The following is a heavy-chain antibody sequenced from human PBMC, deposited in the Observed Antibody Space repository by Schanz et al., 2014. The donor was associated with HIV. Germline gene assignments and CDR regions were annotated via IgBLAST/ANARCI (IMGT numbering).Heavy chain of an antibody. CDR2: ISYDGTKK. D-gene: IGHD6-13*01. J-gene: IGHJ6*02. CDR1: GFSFTTYG. Sequence: QVQLVESGGGVVHLGRSLRLSCVASGFSFTTYGFHWVRQAPGKGLEWVAAISYDGTKKYYADSVRGRVSISRDNSRNTLYLQMNSLRAEDTAVYYCAREKYSSTWWRAGLYFYGMDVWGQGTTVTVSS. V-gene: IGHV3-30*03. CDR3: AREKYSSTWWRAGLYFYGMDV.